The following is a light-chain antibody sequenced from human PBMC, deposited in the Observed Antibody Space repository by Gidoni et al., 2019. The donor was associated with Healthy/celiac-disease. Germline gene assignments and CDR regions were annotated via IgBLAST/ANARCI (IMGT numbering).Light chain of an antibody. J-gene: IGKJ3*01. V-gene: IGKV1-39*01. CDR1: QSISSY. CDR2: AAS. Sequence: DIQMTQSPSSLSASVGDRVTITCRPSQSISSYLNWYQQKPGKAPKLLIYAASNLQSGVPSRFSGSGSGTDFTLTISRLQPEDVAAYYCQQGYNTPFTFGPGTKVEIK. CDR3: QQGYNTPFT.